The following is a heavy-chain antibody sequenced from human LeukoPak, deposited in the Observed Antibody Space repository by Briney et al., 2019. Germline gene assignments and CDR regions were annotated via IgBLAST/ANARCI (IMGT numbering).Heavy chain of an antibody. Sequence: PSETLSLTCTVSGGSISSYYWSWIRQPPGKGLEWIGYIYYSGSTNYNPSLKSRVTISVDTSKNQFSLKLSSVTAADTAVYYCARHEWHGYSPIDYWGQGTLVTVSS. V-gene: IGHV4-59*08. D-gene: IGHD5-18*01. CDR2: IYYSGST. CDR1: GGSISSYY. J-gene: IGHJ4*02. CDR3: ARHEWHGYSPIDY.